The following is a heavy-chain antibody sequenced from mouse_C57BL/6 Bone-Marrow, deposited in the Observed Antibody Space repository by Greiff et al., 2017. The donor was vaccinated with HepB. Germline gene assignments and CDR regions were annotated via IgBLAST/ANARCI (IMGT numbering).Heavy chain of an antibody. CDR1: GYTFTSYG. CDR3: ARRGITTVVAYYFAY. D-gene: IGHD1-1*01. J-gene: IGHJ2*01. V-gene: IGHV1-81*01. CDR2: IYPRSGNT. Sequence: QVQLQQSGAELARPGASVKLSCKASGYTFTSYGISWVKQRTGQGLEWIGEIYPRSGNTYYNEKFKGKATLTADKSSSTAYMELRSLTSEDSAVYFCARRGITTVVAYYFAYWGQGTTLTVSS.